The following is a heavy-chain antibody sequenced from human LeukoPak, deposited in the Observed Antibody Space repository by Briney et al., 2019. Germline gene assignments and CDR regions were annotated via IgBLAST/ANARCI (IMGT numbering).Heavy chain of an antibody. Sequence: PGGSLRLSCVVSGITFSGYSMIWVRQAPGKGLEWLSFMTTSGNTIFYAESVKDRFTISRDNAKKSLYLQMNSLRDEDTAVYYCAKREGGSGSYRLYYFDYWGQGTLVTVSA. CDR3: AKREGGSGSYRLYYFDY. CDR1: GITFSGYS. V-gene: IGHV3-48*02. J-gene: IGHJ4*02. CDR2: MTTSGNTI. D-gene: IGHD3-10*01.